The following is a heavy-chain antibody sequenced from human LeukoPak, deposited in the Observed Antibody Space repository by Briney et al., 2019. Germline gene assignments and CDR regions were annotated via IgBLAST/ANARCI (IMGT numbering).Heavy chain of an antibody. J-gene: IGHJ4*02. Sequence: GGSLRLSCAASGLTFSRFAMSWVRQAPGKGLEWVSTISGSGDTTYYADSAKGRFSISRDNLKNTLYVQINSLRVEDTAVYYCAKGHSAHGTGFDGWGQGTLVIVSS. CDR2: ISGSGDTT. CDR3: AKGHSAHGTGFDG. V-gene: IGHV3-23*01. D-gene: IGHD1-14*01. CDR1: GLTFSRFA.